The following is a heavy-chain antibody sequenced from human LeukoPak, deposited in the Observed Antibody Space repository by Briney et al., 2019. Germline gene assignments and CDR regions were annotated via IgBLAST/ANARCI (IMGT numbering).Heavy chain of an antibody. CDR2: ISDAGRST. CDR1: GFTFSDYA. J-gene: IGHJ4*02. V-gene: IGHV3-23*01. Sequence: PGGSLRLSCAASGFTFSDYAMTWVPQAAGKGLEWVSSISDAGRSTCNTDSGKGRSTIPRAVQKKAVYVEMNPLRGEGTAIFFCGRHTSIIPFWGQGTLVTVSS. CDR3: GRHTSIIPF. D-gene: IGHD3-16*01.